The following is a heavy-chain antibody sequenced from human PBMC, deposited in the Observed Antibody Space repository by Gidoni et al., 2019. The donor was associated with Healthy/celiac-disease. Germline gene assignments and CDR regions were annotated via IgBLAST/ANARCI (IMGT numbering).Heavy chain of an antibody. CDR3: AREALNWFDP. V-gene: IGHV5-10-1*01. J-gene: IGHJ5*02. Sequence: PSFQGHVTISADKSISTAYLQWSSLKASDTAMYYCAREALNWFDPWGQGTLVTVSS.